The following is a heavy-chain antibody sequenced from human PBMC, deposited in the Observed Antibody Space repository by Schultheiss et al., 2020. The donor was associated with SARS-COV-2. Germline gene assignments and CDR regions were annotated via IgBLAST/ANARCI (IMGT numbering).Heavy chain of an antibody. Sequence: GGSLRLSCAASGFTFSSYSMNWVRQAPGKGLEWVAVIWNDGRNKYYADSVKGRFTISRDNSKNTLYLQMNSLRAEDTAVYYCARGYSYVIYWGQGTLVTVSS. J-gene: IGHJ4*02. CDR2: IWNDGRNK. CDR1: GFTFSSYS. CDR3: ARGYSYVIY. D-gene: IGHD5-18*01. V-gene: IGHV3-33*08.